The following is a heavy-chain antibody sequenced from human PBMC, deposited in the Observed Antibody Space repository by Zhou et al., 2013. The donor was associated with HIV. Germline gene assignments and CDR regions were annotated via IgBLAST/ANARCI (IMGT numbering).Heavy chain of an antibody. D-gene: IGHD7-27*01. CDR3: ARDRDWGFPRWLDP. CDR2: INPDRGDT. V-gene: IGHV1-2*02. CDR1: GGTISSYA. Sequence: QVQLVQSGAEVKKPGSSVKVSCKASGGTISSYAFSWVRQAPGQGLEWMGWINPDRGDTKVAQKFQGRVTLTRDTSISTAYMELSSLRFDDTAVYYCARDRDWGFPRWLDPWGQGTLVTVSS. J-gene: IGHJ5*02.